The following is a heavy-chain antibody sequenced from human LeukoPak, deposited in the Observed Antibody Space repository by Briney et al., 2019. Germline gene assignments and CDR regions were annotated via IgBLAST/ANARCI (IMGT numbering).Heavy chain of an antibody. V-gene: IGHV1-3*01. D-gene: IGHD2-15*01. J-gene: IGHJ6*02. CDR1: GYTFTSYA. CDR2: INAGNGNT. Sequence: ASVKVSCKASGYTFTSYAMHWVRQAPGQRLEWMGWINAGNGNTKYSQKFQGRVTITRDTSASTAYMELSSLRSEDTAVYYYARGAVVVPSWGMDVWGQGTTVTVSS. CDR3: ARGAVVVPSWGMDV.